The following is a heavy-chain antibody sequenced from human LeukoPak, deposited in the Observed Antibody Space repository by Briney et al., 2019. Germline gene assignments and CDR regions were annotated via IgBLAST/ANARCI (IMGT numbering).Heavy chain of an antibody. J-gene: IGHJ4*02. CDR1: GGSISSGGYY. Sequence: PSETLSLTCTVSGGSISSGGYYWSWIRQHPGKGLEWIGYIYYSGSTYYNPSLKSRVTISVDTSKNQFSLKLSSVTAADTAVYYCARVAYTYYNDSSGYPGRYYFDYWGQGTLVTVSS. CDR2: IYYSGST. CDR3: ARVAYTYYNDSSGYPGRYYFDY. D-gene: IGHD3-22*01. V-gene: IGHV4-31*03.